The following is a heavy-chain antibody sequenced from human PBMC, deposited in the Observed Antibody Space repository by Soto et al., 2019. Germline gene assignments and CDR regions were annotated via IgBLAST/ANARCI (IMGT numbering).Heavy chain of an antibody. J-gene: IGHJ6*03. CDR2: ISGSGGST. Sequence: HPGGSLRLSCAASGFTFSSYAMSWVRQAPGKGLEWVSAISGSGGSTYYADSVKGRFTISRDNSKNTLYLQMNSLRAEDTAVYYCAKLGGSGIYASLSAYYYMDVWGQGTTVPVS. D-gene: IGHD3-10*01. CDR1: GFTFSSYA. V-gene: IGHV3-23*01. CDR3: AKLGGSGIYASLSAYYYMDV.